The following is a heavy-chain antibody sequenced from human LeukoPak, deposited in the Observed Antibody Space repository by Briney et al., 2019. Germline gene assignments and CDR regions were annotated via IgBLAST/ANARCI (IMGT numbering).Heavy chain of an antibody. CDR3: ARDFLPGGSGEDFDY. D-gene: IGHD3-10*01. V-gene: IGHV1-18*01. CDR2: ISAYNGNT. Sequence: ASVKVSCKASGYTFTSYGISWVRQAPGQGLEWMGWISAYNGNTNYAQKLQGRVTMTTDTSTSTAYMELRSLRSDDTAVYYCARDFLPGGSGEDFDYWGQGTLVTVSS. CDR1: GYTFTSYG. J-gene: IGHJ4*02.